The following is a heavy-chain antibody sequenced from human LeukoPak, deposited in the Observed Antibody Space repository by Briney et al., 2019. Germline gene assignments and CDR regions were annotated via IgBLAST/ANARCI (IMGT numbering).Heavy chain of an antibody. D-gene: IGHD4-17*01. V-gene: IGHV4-59*12. CDR2: IYHSGST. Sequence: PSETLSLTCIVSGGSISSYYWSWIRQPPGKGLEWIGYIYHSGSTYYNPSLKSRVTISVDRSKNQFSLKLSSVTAADTAVYYCARDNHADYEGAFDYWGQGTLVTVSS. CDR3: ARDNHADYEGAFDY. J-gene: IGHJ4*02. CDR1: GGSISSYY.